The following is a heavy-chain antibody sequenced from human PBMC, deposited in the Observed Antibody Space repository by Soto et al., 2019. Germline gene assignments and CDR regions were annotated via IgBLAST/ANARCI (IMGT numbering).Heavy chain of an antibody. V-gene: IGHV4-39*01. Sequence: QLQLQESGPGLVKPSETLSLTCSVSGGSITGSIHYWGWIRQPPGKGLEWIGSIFYNGSPYYSPSLRSRVTIAVDTSKNQFSLTLNSVTAADTAVYSCARQNYDVPTVYFDLCGRGTLVTVSS. CDR3: ARQNYDVPTVYFDL. D-gene: IGHD3-16*01. CDR2: IFYNGSP. J-gene: IGHJ2*01. CDR1: GGSITGSIHY.